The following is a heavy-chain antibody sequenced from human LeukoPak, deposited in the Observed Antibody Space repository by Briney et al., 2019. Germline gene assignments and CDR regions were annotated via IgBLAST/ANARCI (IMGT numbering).Heavy chain of an antibody. J-gene: IGHJ4*02. CDR2: IYTSGST. V-gene: IGHV4-4*07. D-gene: IGHD1-26*01. CDR1: GGAISSYH. CDR3: ARATGIVGATRGRRAPKKIDY. Sequence: PSETLSLTCAVSGGAISSYHWSWFRQPAGKGLEWIGRIYTSGSTSYNPSLKSRVTMSVDTSKNQFSLKLSSVTAADTAVYYCARATGIVGATRGRRAPKKIDYWGQGTLVTVSS.